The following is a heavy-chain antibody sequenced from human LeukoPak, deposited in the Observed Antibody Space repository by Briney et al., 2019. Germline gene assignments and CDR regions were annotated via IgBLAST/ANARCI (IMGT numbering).Heavy chain of an antibody. CDR1: GFRFSSYA. D-gene: IGHD2-21*02. J-gene: IGHJ3*02. CDR3: AKEPTIVVVTAPGAFDI. Sequence: PGGSLRLSCAASGFRFSSYAMSWVRQAPGKGLEWVSAISGSGGSTYYADSVKGRFTISRDNSKNTLYLQMNSLRAEDTAVYYCAKEPTIVVVTAPGAFDIWGQGTMVTVSS. V-gene: IGHV3-23*01. CDR2: ISGSGGST.